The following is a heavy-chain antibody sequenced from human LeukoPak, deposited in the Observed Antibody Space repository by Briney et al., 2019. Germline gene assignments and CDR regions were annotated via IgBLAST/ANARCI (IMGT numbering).Heavy chain of an antibody. CDR1: GFTFSSYW. CDR2: IKQDRSEK. D-gene: IGHD2-15*01. CDR3: ARARRDCSGGSCHLGAFDI. Sequence: GGSLRLSCAASGFTFSSYWMSWVRQAPGKGLEWVANIKQDRSEKYYVDSVKGRFTISRDNAKNSLYLQMNSLRAEDTAVYYCARARRDCSGGSCHLGAFDIWGQGTMVTVSS. J-gene: IGHJ3*02. V-gene: IGHV3-7*01.